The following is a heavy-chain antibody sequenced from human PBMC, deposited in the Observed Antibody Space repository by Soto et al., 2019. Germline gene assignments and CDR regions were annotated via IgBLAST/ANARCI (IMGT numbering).Heavy chain of an antibody. Sequence: QVQLVQSGGGVVQPGRSLRLSCAASGFDFNTYGLHWVRQAPGKGLEWVAGISFDGGNQYYADSVKGRFTISRDKSNNTLYLQMNGLRAEDTATYYCAKDSSVTAAGSGGWFDPWGQGTLVIVSS. D-gene: IGHD6-13*01. V-gene: IGHV3-30*18. CDR1: GFDFNTYG. CDR2: ISFDGGNQ. CDR3: AKDSSVTAAGSGGWFDP. J-gene: IGHJ5*02.